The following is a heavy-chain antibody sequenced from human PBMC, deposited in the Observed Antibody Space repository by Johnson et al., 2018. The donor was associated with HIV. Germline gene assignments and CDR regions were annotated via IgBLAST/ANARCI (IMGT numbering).Heavy chain of an antibody. D-gene: IGHD6-13*01. CDR3: AKDWAYSSSWYDEGLAFDI. CDR1: GFTFSSYA. J-gene: IGHJ3*02. V-gene: IGHV3-23*01. CDR2: ISGSGGST. Sequence: EVQLLESGGGLVQPGGSLRLSCAASGFTFSSYAMSWVRQAPGKGLEWVSAISGSGGSTYYADSVKGRFTISRDNSKNTLYLQMNSLRAEDTAVYYCAKDWAYSSSWYDEGLAFDIWGQGTMVTVSS.